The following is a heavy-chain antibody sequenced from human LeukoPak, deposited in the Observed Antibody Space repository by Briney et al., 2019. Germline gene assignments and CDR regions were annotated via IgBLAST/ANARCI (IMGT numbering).Heavy chain of an antibody. CDR3: ARVPLHFDILTGYHNQAYGMDV. Sequence: SETLSLTCTVSGYSISSGYNWGWIRPPPGKGLQWIGSIYYSGSTNYNPSLKSRVTISVDTSENQFSLKLSSVTAADTAVYYCARVPLHFDILTGYHNQAYGMDVWGQGTTVTVSS. CDR2: IYYSGST. J-gene: IGHJ6*02. D-gene: IGHD3-9*01. V-gene: IGHV4-38-2*02. CDR1: GYSISSGYN.